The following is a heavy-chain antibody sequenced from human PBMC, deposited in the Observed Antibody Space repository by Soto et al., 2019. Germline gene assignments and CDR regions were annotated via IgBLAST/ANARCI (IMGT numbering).Heavy chain of an antibody. J-gene: IGHJ3*02. CDR1: GFTFNNYG. CDR2: VAYDGNDK. D-gene: IGHD6-19*01. CDR3: AKSLVAGKWSDAFDI. V-gene: IGHV3-30*18. Sequence: QVQLVESGGGVVQPGRSLRLSCAASGFTFNNYGMHWVRQAPGKGLEWVAVVAYDGNDKFYADSVKGRFTISRDNSRNTLSLHMQSMGGEDTAVYYCAKSLVAGKWSDAFDIWGQGTMVTVSS.